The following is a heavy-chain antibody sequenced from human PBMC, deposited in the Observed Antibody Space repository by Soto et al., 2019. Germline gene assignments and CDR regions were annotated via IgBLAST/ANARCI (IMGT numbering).Heavy chain of an antibody. CDR3: VMVDNYVTPTPQDA. J-gene: IGHJ6*02. V-gene: IGHV1-18*01. CDR2: ISPYTGNT. Sequence: QVQLVQAGDEVKKPGASVKVSCKASGYIFVNYGIAWVRQAPGQGLEWMGWISPYTGNTHSATTVQGRITMTTDTSTSTAYMDLGSLTSDDTAVYYCVMVDNYVTPTPQDAWGQGTTVTVSS. CDR1: GYIFVNYG. D-gene: IGHD3-16*01.